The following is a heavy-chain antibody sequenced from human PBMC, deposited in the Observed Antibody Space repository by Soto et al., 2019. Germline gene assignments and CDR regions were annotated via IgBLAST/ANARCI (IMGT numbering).Heavy chain of an antibody. CDR1: GGSFSGYY. V-gene: IGHV4-34*01. D-gene: IGHD3-22*01. J-gene: IGHJ4*02. Sequence: QVQLQQWGAGLLKPSETLSLTCAVYGGSFSGYYWSWIRQPPGKGLEWIGEINHSGSTNYNPSLKXXVXIXXDTSKNQFSLKLSSVTAADTAVYYCARGRCRTMNYWGQGTLVTVSS. CDR3: ARGRCRTMNY. CDR2: INHSGST.